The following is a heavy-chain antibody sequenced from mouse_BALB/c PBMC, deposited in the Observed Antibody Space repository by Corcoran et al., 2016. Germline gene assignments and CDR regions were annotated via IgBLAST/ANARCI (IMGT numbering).Heavy chain of an antibody. D-gene: IGHD4-1*01. Sequence: EVQLQQSGAELVKPVASVKLSCTASGFNIKDTYMHWVKQRPEQGLEWIGRIDPANGNTKYDPKFQGKATITADTSSNTAYLQLSSLTSEDTAVYYCARSNWFDYWGQGTTLTVSS. J-gene: IGHJ2*01. CDR2: IDPANGNT. CDR1: GFNIKDTY. V-gene: IGHV14-3*02. CDR3: ARSNWFDY.